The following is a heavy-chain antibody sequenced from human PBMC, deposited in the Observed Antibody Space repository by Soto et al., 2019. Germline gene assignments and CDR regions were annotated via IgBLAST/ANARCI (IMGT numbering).Heavy chain of an antibody. J-gene: IGHJ6*02. CDR2: IYTGDYDA. CDR1: GYSFTNYW. D-gene: IGHD6-13*01. Sequence: PGESLKSSCKGSGYSFTNYWIGWVRQMPGKGLEWMGMIYTGDYDARYSPSFQGQVTISADTSISTAYLQRRSLKASDPAMYHFARTPAAGKYYSGTDVWGQGTTVPVS. CDR3: ARTPAAGKYYSGTDV. V-gene: IGHV5-51*01.